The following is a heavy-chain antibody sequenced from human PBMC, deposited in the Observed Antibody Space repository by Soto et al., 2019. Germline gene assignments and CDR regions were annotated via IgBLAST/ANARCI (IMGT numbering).Heavy chain of an antibody. CDR3: ARGAMANFDY. CDR1: GGTFGSHG. CDR2: LIAMLGTP. V-gene: IGHV1-69*13. J-gene: IGHJ4*02. Sequence: SLKVSCKASGGTFGSHGIAWVRQAPGQGLEWMGGLIAMLGTPAYARKVQGRATITADESLTSSYLELRSLRSEDTAVYFCARGAMANFDYWGQGTVVTVSS. D-gene: IGHD5-18*01.